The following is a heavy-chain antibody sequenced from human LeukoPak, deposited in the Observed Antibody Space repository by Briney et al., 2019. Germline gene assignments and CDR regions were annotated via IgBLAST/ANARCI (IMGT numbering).Heavy chain of an antibody. V-gene: IGHV3-23*01. Sequence: QPGGSLRLSCAASGFTFSNYAMSWARQAPGKGLEWVSAISGSGGSTYYADSVEGRFTISRDNSKNTLYLQMNSLGADDTAVYYCAKGNWRYFDYWGQGTLVTVSS. J-gene: IGHJ4*02. CDR1: GFTFSNYA. CDR3: AKGNWRYFDY. D-gene: IGHD1-1*01. CDR2: ISGSGGST.